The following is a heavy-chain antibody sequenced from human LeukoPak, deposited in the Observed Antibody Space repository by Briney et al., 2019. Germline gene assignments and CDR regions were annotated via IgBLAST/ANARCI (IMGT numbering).Heavy chain of an antibody. V-gene: IGHV1-2*02. CDR3: ARGYVTEMATHYYYYYYYMDV. Sequence: GASVKVSCKASGYTFTDYYMHWVRQAPGQGLEWMGWINPNSGGTNYAQKFQGRVTMTRDTSISTAYMELSRLRSDDTAVYYCARGYVTEMATHYYYYYYYMDVWGKGTTVTVSS. CDR1: GYTFTDYY. J-gene: IGHJ6*03. CDR2: INPNSGGT. D-gene: IGHD5-24*01.